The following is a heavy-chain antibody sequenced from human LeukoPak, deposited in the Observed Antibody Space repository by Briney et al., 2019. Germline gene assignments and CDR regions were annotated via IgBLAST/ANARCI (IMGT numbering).Heavy chain of an antibody. V-gene: IGHV4-34*01. D-gene: IGHD2-21*02. CDR3: ARGRCGGDCLTDYGMDV. J-gene: IGHJ6*02. CDR2: INHSGST. CDR1: GGSFSGYY. Sequence: SETLSLTCAVYGGSFSGYYWSWIRQPPGKGLEWIGEINHSGSTNYNPSLKSRVTISVDTSKIQFSLKLSSVTAADTAVYYCARGRCGGDCLTDYGMDVWGQGTTVTVSS.